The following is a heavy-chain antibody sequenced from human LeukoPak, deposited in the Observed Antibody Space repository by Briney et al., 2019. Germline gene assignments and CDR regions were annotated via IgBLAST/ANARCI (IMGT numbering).Heavy chain of an antibody. CDR2: AYYTGTT. CDR3: ARNSGHSSGFYRLDY. V-gene: IGHV4-59*01. J-gene: IGHJ4*02. Sequence: SETLSLTCTVPGGSISPYYWSWVRQPPQKGLEGIGYAYYTGTTKYRPSLKSRVTMSVDMSKDQSSLSLTSVTPSDTGVYYCARNSGHSSGFYRLDYWGQGIPVTVSS. CDR1: GGSISPYY. D-gene: IGHD3-22*01.